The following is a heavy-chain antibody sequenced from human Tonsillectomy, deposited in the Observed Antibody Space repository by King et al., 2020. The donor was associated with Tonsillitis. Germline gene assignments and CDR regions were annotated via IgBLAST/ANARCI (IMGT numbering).Heavy chain of an antibody. CDR1: GGTFSSYA. D-gene: IGHD2-15*01. CDR3: ARGVVVAATKGGDYYYYMDV. V-gene: IGHV1-69*01. J-gene: IGHJ6*03. CDR2: IIPIFGTA. Sequence: QLVQSGAEVKKPGSSLKVSCKASGGTFSSYAISWVRQAPGQGLEWMGGIIPIFGTADYAHKFQGIGTITADEATSTAYIVLSSLRAEDTAVYYCARGVVVAATKGGDYYYYMDVWGKGTTVTVSS.